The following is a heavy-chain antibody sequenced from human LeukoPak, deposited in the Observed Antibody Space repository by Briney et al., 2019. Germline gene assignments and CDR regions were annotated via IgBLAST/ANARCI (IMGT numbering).Heavy chain of an antibody. V-gene: IGHV4-34*01. CDR2: INDSRRI. CDR1: GGSFSNYY. Sequence: SETLSLTCAVYGGSFSNYYWSWIRQPPGKGLEWIGEINDSRRINYNPSLMSRVTVSVDTSKNQFSLRLTSVTATDTAVYYCARRWNYGRNYYIDAWGNGATVSVSS. D-gene: IGHD1-7*01. J-gene: IGHJ6*03. CDR3: ARRWNYGRNYYIDA.